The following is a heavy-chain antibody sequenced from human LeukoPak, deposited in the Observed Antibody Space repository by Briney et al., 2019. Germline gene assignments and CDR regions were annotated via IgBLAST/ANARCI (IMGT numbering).Heavy chain of an antibody. CDR3: ASYDYDSSGYFDY. CDR1: GFTFSSYS. Sequence: MSGGSLRLSCAASGFTFSSYSMNWVRQAPGKGLEWVSSISSSSSYIYYADSVKGRFTISRDNAKNSLYLQMNSLRAEDTAVYYCASYDYDSSGYFDYWGQGTLVTVSS. D-gene: IGHD3-22*01. CDR2: ISSSSSYI. V-gene: IGHV3-21*01. J-gene: IGHJ4*02.